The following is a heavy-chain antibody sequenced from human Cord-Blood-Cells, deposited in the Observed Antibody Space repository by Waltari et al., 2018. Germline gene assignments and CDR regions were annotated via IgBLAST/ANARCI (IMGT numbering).Heavy chain of an antibody. D-gene: IGHD6-19*01. CDR3: ARGPYSSGWYFDY. CDR1: GRSISRYY. V-gene: IGHV4-59*01. Sequence: QVQLQESGPGLVKPSETLSLTCPVSGRSISRYYWSWIRQPPGKGLEWIGYIYYSGSTNYNPSLKSRVTISVDTSKNQFSLKLSSVTAADTAVYYCARGPYSSGWYFDYWGQGTLVTVSS. CDR2: IYYSGST. J-gene: IGHJ4*02.